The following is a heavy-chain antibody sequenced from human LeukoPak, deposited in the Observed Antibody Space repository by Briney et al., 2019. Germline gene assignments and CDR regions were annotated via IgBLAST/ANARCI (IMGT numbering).Heavy chain of an antibody. CDR2: IRYDGSNK. V-gene: IGHV3-30*02. CDR3: ASRAAAGSYYFDY. CDR1: GFTFSSYG. D-gene: IGHD6-13*01. Sequence: GGSLRLSCAASGFTFSSYGMHWVRQAPGKGLEWVAFIRYDGSNKYYADSVKGRFTISRDNSKNTLYLQMNSLRAEDTAVYYCASRAAAGSYYFDYWGQGTLVTVSS. J-gene: IGHJ4*02.